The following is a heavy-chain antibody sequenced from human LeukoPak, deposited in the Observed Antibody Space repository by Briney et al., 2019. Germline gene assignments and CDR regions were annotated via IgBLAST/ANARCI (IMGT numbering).Heavy chain of an antibody. CDR2: IKQDGREE. D-gene: IGHD3-22*01. Sequence: GGSLRLSCAAPGFIFSSYWMTWVRQAPGRGLEWVANIKQDGREEYYVDSVKGRFTISRDNAKNSLYLQINSLRAEDTALYYCTRDPYDSGGYAAFDIWGQGTMVTVSA. CDR1: GFIFSSYW. V-gene: IGHV3-7*01. CDR3: TRDPYDSGGYAAFDI. J-gene: IGHJ3*02.